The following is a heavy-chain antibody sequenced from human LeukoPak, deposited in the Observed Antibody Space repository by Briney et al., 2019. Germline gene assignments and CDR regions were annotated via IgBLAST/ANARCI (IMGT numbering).Heavy chain of an antibody. CDR2: ISGSGGST. J-gene: IGHJ4*02. CDR1: GFTFSSYA. D-gene: IGHD2-2*01. V-gene: IGHV3-23*01. CDR3: ANDSFSSTSCLFDY. Sequence: QPGGSLRLSCAASGFTFSSYAMSWVRQAPGKGLEWVSAISGSGGSTYYADSVKGRFTISRDNSKNTLYLQMNSLRAEDTAVYYCANDSFSSTSCLFDYWGQGTLVTVSS.